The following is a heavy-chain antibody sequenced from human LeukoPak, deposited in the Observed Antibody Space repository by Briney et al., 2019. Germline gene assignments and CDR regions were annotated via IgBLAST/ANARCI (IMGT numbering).Heavy chain of an antibody. D-gene: IGHD3-10*01. Sequence: GASVKVSCKASGGTFSSYAISWVRQAPGQGLEWMGRIIPILGIANYAQKFQGRVTITADKSTSTAYMELSSLRSEDTAVYYCARDMGFVDYYGSGSPFDYWGQGTWSPSPQ. V-gene: IGHV1-69*04. CDR1: GGTFSSYA. CDR2: IIPILGIA. CDR3: ARDMGFVDYYGSGSPFDY. J-gene: IGHJ4*02.